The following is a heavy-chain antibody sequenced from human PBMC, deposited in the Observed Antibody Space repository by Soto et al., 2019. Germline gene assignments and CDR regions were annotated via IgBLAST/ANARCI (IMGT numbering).Heavy chain of an antibody. D-gene: IGHD3-3*01. Sequence: QVQLVQSGAEVKKPGASVKVSCKASGYTFTGYYMHWVRQAPGQGLEWMGWINPNSGGTNYAQKFQGWVTMTRDTSISTAYMELSRLRSDDTAVYYCARESRITIFGVVTPLDAFDIWGQGTMVTVSS. J-gene: IGHJ3*02. CDR2: INPNSGGT. CDR1: GYTFTGYY. CDR3: ARESRITIFGVVTPLDAFDI. V-gene: IGHV1-2*04.